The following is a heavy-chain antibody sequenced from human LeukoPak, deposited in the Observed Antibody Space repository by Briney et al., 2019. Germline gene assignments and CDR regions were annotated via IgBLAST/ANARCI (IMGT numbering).Heavy chain of an antibody. J-gene: IGHJ4*02. CDR1: GGSISSSSYY. CDR2: IYYSGST. V-gene: IGHV4-39*01. CDR3: SSVVQYSGYDYRIGPDY. D-gene: IGHD5-12*01. Sequence: SETLSLTCTVSGGSISSSSYYWGWIRQPPGKGLEWIGSIYYSGSTYYNPSLKSRVTISVDTSKNQFSLKLSSVTAADTAVYYCSSVVQYSGYDYRIGPDYWGQGTLVTVSS.